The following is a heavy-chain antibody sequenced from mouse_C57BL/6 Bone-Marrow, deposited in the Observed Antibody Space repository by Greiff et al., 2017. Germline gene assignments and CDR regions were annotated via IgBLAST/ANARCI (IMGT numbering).Heavy chain of an antibody. D-gene: IGHD1-1*01. V-gene: IGHV2-5*01. CDR3: AITTVVATTHYYAMDY. CDR2: IWRGGST. Sequence: VQLVESGPGLVQPSQSLSITCTVSGFSLTSYGVHWVRQSPGKGLEWLGVIWRGGSTDYNAAFMSRLSITKDNSKSQVFFKMNSLQADDTAIYYCAITTVVATTHYYAMDYWGQGTSVTVSS. CDR1: GFSLTSYG. J-gene: IGHJ4*01.